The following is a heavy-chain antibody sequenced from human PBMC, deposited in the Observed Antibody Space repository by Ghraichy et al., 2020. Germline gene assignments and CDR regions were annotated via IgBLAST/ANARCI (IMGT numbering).Heavy chain of an antibody. J-gene: IGHJ6*02. Sequence: SETLSLTCAVYGGSFSAYYWSWIRQPPGKGLEWIGQINHIGSTIYNPSLKSRVTISIDTSENQLSLKMSYVTAADTAVYYCAGPCSSPFLGMDVWGQGTTVTVSS. CDR2: INHIGST. V-gene: IGHV4-34*01. CDR3: AGPCSSPFLGMDV. D-gene: IGHD6-13*01. CDR1: GGSFSAYY.